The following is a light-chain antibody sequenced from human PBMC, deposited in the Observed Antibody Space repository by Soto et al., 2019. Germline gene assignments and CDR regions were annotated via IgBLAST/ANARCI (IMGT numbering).Light chain of an antibody. CDR2: EGS. CDR3: CSFAGTGTYV. J-gene: IGLJ1*01. Sequence: QSVLTQPASVSGSPGQSITISCTGTSSDVGSYNLVSWYQQHPGKAPKLMIYEGSKRPSGVSNRFSGSKSGNTASLTVSGLQADDEADYYCCSFAGTGTYVFGTGTKLTVL. V-gene: IGLV2-23*01. CDR1: SSDVGSYNL.